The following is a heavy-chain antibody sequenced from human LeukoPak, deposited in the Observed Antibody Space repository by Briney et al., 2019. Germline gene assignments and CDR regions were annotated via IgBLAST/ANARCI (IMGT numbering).Heavy chain of an antibody. V-gene: IGHV3-66*01. CDR2: IYSGGST. CDR3: ARVPADY. Sequence: GALRLSCAASGFTVSSNYMSWVRQAPGKGLEWVSVIYSGGSTYYADSVKGRFTISRENSKNTPYLQMNSLRAEDTAVYYCARVPADYWGQGTLVTVSS. J-gene: IGHJ4*02. CDR1: GFTVSSNY.